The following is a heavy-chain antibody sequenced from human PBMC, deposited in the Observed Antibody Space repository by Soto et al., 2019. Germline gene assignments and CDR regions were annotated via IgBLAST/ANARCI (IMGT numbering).Heavy chain of an antibody. V-gene: IGHV3-30-3*01. D-gene: IGHD2-2*01. J-gene: IGHJ4*02. CDR2: ISYDGSNK. CDR3: ARWRAKTPAHFDY. CDR1: GFTFSSYA. Sequence: LRLSCAASGFTFSSYAMHWVRQAPGKGLEWVAVISYDGSNKYYADSVKGRFTISRDNSKNTLYLQMNSLRAEDTAVYYCARWRAKTPAHFDYWGQGTLVTVSS.